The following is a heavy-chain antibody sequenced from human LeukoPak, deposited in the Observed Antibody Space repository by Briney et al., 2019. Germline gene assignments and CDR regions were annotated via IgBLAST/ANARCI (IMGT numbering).Heavy chain of an antibody. V-gene: IGHV3-23*01. CDR1: GFTFSSYW. J-gene: IGHJ4*02. D-gene: IGHD3-22*01. Sequence: LSGGSLRLSCAASGFTFSSYWMSWVRQAPGKGLEWVSAISGSGGSTYYADSVKGRFTISRDNSKNTLYLQMNSLRAEDTAVYYCAKVGVDRQYYFDYWGQGTLVTVSS. CDR2: ISGSGGST. CDR3: AKVGVDRQYYFDY.